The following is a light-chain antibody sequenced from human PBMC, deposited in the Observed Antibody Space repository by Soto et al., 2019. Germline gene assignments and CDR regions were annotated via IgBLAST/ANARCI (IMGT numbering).Light chain of an antibody. V-gene: IGKV3-11*01. CDR1: QSVSSY. CDR2: DAS. CDR3: QQRSNQLT. J-gene: IGKJ4*01. Sequence: EIVLTQSPATLSLSPGERATLSCRASQSVSSYLAWYQQKPGQAPRLLIYDASNRATGIPARFSGSGSGTDFTLTICSLEPEDFEVYYCQQRSNQLTFGGGTKVDIK.